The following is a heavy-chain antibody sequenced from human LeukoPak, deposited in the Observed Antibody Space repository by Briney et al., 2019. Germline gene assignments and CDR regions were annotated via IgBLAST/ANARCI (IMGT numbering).Heavy chain of an antibody. J-gene: IGHJ4*02. CDR2: ILVGSGNT. V-gene: IGHV1-58*01. CDR3: ASDPPYTSSSAW. D-gene: IGHD2-2*01. CDR1: GFTFTSTA. Sequence: SVKVSCKASGFTFTSTAVQWVRQARGQRLEWIGWILVGSGNTNYAQMFQERVTLTWDVSTSTAYMVLSSLRSEDTAIYYCASDPPYTSSSAWWGQGTLVTVPS.